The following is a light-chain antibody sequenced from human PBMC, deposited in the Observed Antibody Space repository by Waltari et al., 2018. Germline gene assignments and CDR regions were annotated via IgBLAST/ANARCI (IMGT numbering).Light chain of an antibody. CDR3: SSYAVNNHLI. CDR1: SSDVGGYNF. Sequence: QSALTQPPSASGSPGQSVTISCPGTSSDVGGYNFSSWYQQHPGEAPKVMIYEINKRPSGVPDRFSGSKSGNTASLTVSGLQAEDEAEYFCSSYAVNNHLIFGGGTKLTVL. J-gene: IGLJ2*01. V-gene: IGLV2-8*01. CDR2: EIN.